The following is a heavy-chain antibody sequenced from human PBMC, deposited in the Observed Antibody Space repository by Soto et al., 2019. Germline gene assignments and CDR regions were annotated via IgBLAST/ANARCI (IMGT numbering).Heavy chain of an antibody. V-gene: IGHV1-8*01. CDR1: GYTFTSYD. CDR3: ARSKAITMVRGVIIRNAFDI. D-gene: IGHD3-10*01. Sequence: ASVKVSCKASGYTFTSYDINWVRQATGQGLEWMGWMNPNSGNTGYAQKFQGRVTMTRNTSISTAYMELSSLRSEDTAVYYCARSKAITMVRGVIIRNAFDIWGQGTMVTVSS. CDR2: MNPNSGNT. J-gene: IGHJ3*02.